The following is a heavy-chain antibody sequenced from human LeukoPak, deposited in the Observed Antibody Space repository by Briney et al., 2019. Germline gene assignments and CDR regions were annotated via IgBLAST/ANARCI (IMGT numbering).Heavy chain of an antibody. CDR3: ARGRIVVVNRFFDY. CDR2: INHTGST. J-gene: IGHJ4*02. D-gene: IGHD2-21*01. V-gene: IGHV4-34*01. CDR1: GGSFRGYH. Sequence: SETLSLTCTVYGGSFRGYHWTWIRQSPGKGLEWIGEINHTGSTNYNPSLKSRVTISVNTSKSQFSLRLISLAAADTPMYYCARGRIVVVNRFFDYWGQGTLVTVAS.